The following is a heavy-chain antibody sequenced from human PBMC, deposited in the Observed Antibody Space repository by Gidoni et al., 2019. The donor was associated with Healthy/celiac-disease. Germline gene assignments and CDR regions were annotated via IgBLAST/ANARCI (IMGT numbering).Heavy chain of an antibody. D-gene: IGHD3-3*01. CDR1: GGPFSGYS. Sequence: QVQLQPWGAGLLKPSETLSLTCAVYGGPFSGYSWSWIRTPPGKGLEWIGDINHSGSTNYNPSLKSRVTISVDTSKNQFSLKLSSVTAADTAVYYCARWSRGPFDYWGQGTLVTVSS. CDR2: INHSGST. CDR3: ARWSRGPFDY. J-gene: IGHJ4*02. V-gene: IGHV4-34*01.